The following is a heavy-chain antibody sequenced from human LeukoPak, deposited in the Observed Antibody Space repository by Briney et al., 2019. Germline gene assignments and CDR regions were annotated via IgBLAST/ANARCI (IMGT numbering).Heavy chain of an antibody. J-gene: IGHJ5*02. Sequence: AGTLSLTCSASGGSIGSYYWSWIRQPPGKGLEWIGYINYSGTTNYNPSLKSRVSISIDKSKNQFSLKLSSVTAADTAVYYCARGTMMVGPWGQGTQVTVSS. CDR2: INYSGTT. CDR3: ARGTMMVGP. CDR1: GGSIGSYY. V-gene: IGHV4-59*01. D-gene: IGHD3-22*01.